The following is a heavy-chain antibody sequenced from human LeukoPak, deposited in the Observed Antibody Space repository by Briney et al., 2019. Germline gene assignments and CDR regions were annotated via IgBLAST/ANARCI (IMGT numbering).Heavy chain of an antibody. CDR1: GYTFTSYG. D-gene: IGHD4-17*01. V-gene: IGHV1-18*01. J-gene: IGHJ4*02. CDR3: ARDLNPMTTVTTIGF. CDR2: ISAYNGNT. Sequence: ASVKVSCKASGYTFTSYGISWVRQAPGQGLEWMGWISAYNGNTNYAQKLQGRVTMTTDTSTSTAYMELGSLRSDDTAVYYCARDLNPMTTVTTIGFWGQGTLVTVSS.